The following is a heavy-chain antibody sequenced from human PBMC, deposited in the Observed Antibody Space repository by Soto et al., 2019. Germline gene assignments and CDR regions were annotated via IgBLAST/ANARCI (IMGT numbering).Heavy chain of an antibody. D-gene: IGHD6-19*01. CDR1: GFSLRTYG. J-gene: IGHJ5*02. V-gene: IGHV3-33*01. CDR2: IWYDGTKK. CDR3: ARDVLTAVAGSVNWFDP. Sequence: GGSLRLSCAVSGFSLRTYGMHWLRRAPGKGLEWVAFIWYDGTKKFYANSVKGRSTISKDNSNNILYLQMSGLRVEDTAVYYCARDVLTAVAGSVNWFDPWGQGTLVTVSS.